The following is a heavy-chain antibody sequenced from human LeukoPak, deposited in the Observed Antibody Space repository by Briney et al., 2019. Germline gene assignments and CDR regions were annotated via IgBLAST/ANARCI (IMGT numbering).Heavy chain of an antibody. D-gene: IGHD3-16*01. CDR2: INPNSGGT. V-gene: IGHV1-2*02. J-gene: IGHJ5*02. CDR1: GYTFTSHG. CDR3: ARVGLADP. Sequence: ASVKVSCKASGYTFTSHGISWVRQAPGQGLEWMGWINPNSGGTNYAQKFQGRVTMTRDTSISTAYMELSRLRSDDTAVYYCARVGLADPWGQGTLVTVSS.